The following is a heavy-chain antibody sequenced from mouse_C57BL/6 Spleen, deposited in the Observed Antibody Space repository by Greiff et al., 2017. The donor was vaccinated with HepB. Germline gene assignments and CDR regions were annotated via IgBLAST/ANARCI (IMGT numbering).Heavy chain of an antibody. CDR1: GYTFTDYY. CDR3: ARGLLLDY. D-gene: IGHD2-10*01. J-gene: IGHJ2*01. Sequence: EVKLQESGPVLVKPGASVKMSCKASGYTFTDYYMNWVKQSHGKSLEWIGVINPYNGGTSYNQKFKGKATLTVDKSSSTAYMELNSLTSEDSAVYYCARGLLLDYWGQGTTLTVSS. CDR2: INPYNGGT. V-gene: IGHV1-19*01.